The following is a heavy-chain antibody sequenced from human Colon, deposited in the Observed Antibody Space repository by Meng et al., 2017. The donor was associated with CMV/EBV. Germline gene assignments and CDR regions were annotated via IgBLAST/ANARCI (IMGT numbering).Heavy chain of an antibody. Sequence: QVQLQQWGAGLFEPSETLSLTCAVYGGSFSGYYWSWIRQPPGKGLEWIGEINHSGSTNYNPSLKSRVTISVDTSKNQFSLKLSSVTAADTAVYYCASPYYYDSSGYNNWGQGTLVTVSS. CDR2: INHSGST. D-gene: IGHD3-22*01. J-gene: IGHJ4*02. CDR3: ASPYYYDSSGYNN. V-gene: IGHV4-34*01. CDR1: GGSFSGYY.